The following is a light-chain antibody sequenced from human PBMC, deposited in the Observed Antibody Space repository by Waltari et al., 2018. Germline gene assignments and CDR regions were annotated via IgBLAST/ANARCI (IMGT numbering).Light chain of an antibody. CDR3: ATWDDSLNGVL. V-gene: IGLV1-44*01. CDR2: SDN. Sequence: QSVLTQPPSASGTPGQTVTMSCSGSHSNIGKNPINWYQQLPGTAPKLVIYSDNHPPSGVPDRFSGSASGASASLAIRGLQSDDEADYYCATWDDSLNGVLFGGGTKLTVL. CDR1: HSNIGKNP. J-gene: IGLJ2*01.